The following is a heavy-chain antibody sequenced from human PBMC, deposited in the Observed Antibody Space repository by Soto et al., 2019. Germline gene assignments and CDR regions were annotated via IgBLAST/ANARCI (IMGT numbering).Heavy chain of an antibody. CDR3: ARCRGSRRGTSHCLLDY. CDR1: GGTFSSYA. Sequence: GASVKVSCKASGGTFSSYAISSVRQAPGQGLEWMGGIIPIFGTANYAQKFQGKVTITADESTSTAYMELSSLRSEDTAVYYCARCRGSRRGTSHCLLDYWGQGTLVTVSS. D-gene: IGHD2-2*01. J-gene: IGHJ4*02. CDR2: IIPIFGTA. V-gene: IGHV1-69*13.